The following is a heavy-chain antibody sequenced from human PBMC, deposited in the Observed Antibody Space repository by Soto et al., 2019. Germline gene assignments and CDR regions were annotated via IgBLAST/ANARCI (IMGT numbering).Heavy chain of an antibody. CDR2: INPSGGST. Sequence: ASVKVSCKASGYTFTSYYMHWVRQAPGQGLEWMGIINPSGGSTSYAQKFQGRVTMTRDTSTSTVYMKLSSLRSEDTAVYYCARYPGNTVTVYWGQGTLVTVSS. D-gene: IGHD4-4*01. J-gene: IGHJ4*02. CDR1: GYTFTSYY. CDR3: ARYPGNTVTVY. V-gene: IGHV1-46*03.